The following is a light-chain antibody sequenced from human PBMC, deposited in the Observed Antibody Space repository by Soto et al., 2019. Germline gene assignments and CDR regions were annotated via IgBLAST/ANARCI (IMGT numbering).Light chain of an antibody. Sequence: QSVLSQPASVSGSPGQTITISCTGTSTDVGGYNAVSWYQHHPGKAPKLIIYEVTHRPSGVSVRFSASKSGNTAPLTISGLQAEDEADYYCNSFRVSHLYVFGTGTKVTVL. CDR2: EVT. CDR3: NSFRVSHLYV. CDR1: STDVGGYNA. J-gene: IGLJ1*01. V-gene: IGLV2-14*01.